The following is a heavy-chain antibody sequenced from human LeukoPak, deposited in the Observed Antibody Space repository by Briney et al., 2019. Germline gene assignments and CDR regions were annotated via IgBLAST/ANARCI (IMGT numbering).Heavy chain of an antibody. V-gene: IGHV4-59*01. CDR3: ARVDSGTYYMPFDY. CDR2: IYHSGST. J-gene: IGHJ4*02. Sequence: SETLSLTCTVSGGSLIHYHWSWIRQPPGKGLEWIGYIYHSGSTNYNPPLKGRATISVDTSKNQISLRLSSVTAADTAVYYCARVDSGTYYMPFDYWGQGSLVTVSS. D-gene: IGHD1-26*01. CDR1: GGSLIHYH.